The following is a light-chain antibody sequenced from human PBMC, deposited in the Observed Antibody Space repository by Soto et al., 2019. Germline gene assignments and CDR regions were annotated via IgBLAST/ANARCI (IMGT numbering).Light chain of an antibody. V-gene: IGLV4-69*01. Sequence: QLVLTQSPSASASLGASVKLTCTLSSGHSNFAIAWLQQQPDRGPRYLMKVNTDGSHDKGDGIPDRFSGSTSGAERYLTISSLQSEYEADYYCQTWGTGTHVVFGGGTKLTVL. CDR2: VNTDGSH. CDR3: QTWGTGTHVV. J-gene: IGLJ2*01. CDR1: SGHSNFA.